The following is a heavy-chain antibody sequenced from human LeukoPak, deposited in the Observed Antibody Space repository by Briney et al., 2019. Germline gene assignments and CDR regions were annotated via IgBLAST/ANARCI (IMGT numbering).Heavy chain of an antibody. CDR1: GWSFSGYY. V-gene: IGHV4-4*09. CDR2: IYNNGSA. Sequence: SETVSLTCAVYGWSFSGYYWSWIRQPPGRGLEWIGYIYNNGSAYYNPPLMSGGIISVDTSKHQFSLKLSSVTGAHTAVYHCESRTSGTHYFEYWGQGTLVTVSS. D-gene: IGHD1-26*01. CDR3: ESRTSGTHYFEY. J-gene: IGHJ4*02.